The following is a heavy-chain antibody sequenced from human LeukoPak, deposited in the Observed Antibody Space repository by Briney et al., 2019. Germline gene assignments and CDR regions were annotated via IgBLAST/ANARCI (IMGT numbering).Heavy chain of an antibody. CDR3: ARDGIQLWSSLKFFYFDY. CDR2: IIPILGIA. V-gene: IGHV1-69*04. Sequence: SVKVSCKASGGTFSSYAISWVRQAPGQGLEWMGRIIPILGIANYAQKFQGRVTITADKSTSTANMELSSLRSEDTAVYYCARDGIQLWSSLKFFYFDYWGQGTLVTVSS. CDR1: GGTFSSYA. D-gene: IGHD5-18*01. J-gene: IGHJ4*02.